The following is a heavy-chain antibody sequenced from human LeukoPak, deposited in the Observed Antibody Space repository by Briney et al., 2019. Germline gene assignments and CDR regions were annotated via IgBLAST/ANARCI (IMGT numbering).Heavy chain of an antibody. CDR1: GGSISSSSYY. CDR3: ARRSSGWYYFDY. V-gene: IGHV4-39*01. J-gene: IGHJ4*02. D-gene: IGHD6-19*01. Sequence: SETLSLTCTVSGGSISSSSYYWGWIRQPPGKGLEWIGSIYYSGSTYYNPSLKSRVTISVDTSKNQFSLKLSSVTAADTAVYYCARRSSGWYYFDYWGQGTLGTVSS. CDR2: IYYSGST.